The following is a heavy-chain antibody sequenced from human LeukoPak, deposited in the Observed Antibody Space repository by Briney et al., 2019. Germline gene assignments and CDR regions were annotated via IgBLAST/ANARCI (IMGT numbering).Heavy chain of an antibody. V-gene: IGHV3-23*01. Sequence: SGGSLRLSCAASGFTFSSYGMSWVRQAPGKGLECVSAISGSGSSTYYADSVKGRFTISRENSKNTLYLQMDSLRVEDTAVYFCAKGGWGSWFDPWGQGTLVTVSS. J-gene: IGHJ5*02. CDR2: ISGSGSST. CDR3: AKGGWGSWFDP. CDR1: GFTFSSYG. D-gene: IGHD3-16*01.